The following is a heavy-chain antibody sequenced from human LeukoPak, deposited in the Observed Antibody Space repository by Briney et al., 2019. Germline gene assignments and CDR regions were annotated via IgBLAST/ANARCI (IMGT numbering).Heavy chain of an antibody. Sequence: GASVKVSCKASGGTFSSYAISWVRQAPGQGLEWMGGIIPIFGTANYAQKFQGRVTITADESTSTAYMELSSLRPEDTAVYYCAREGEDDRAFDIWGQGTMVTVSS. CDR3: AREGEDDRAFDI. V-gene: IGHV1-69*13. D-gene: IGHD3-9*01. CDR1: GGTFSSYA. J-gene: IGHJ3*02. CDR2: IIPIFGTA.